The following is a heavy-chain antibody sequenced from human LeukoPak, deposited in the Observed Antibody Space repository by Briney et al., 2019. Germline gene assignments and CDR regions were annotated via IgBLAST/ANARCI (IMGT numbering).Heavy chain of an antibody. J-gene: IGHJ4*02. CDR1: GGSISSGGYY. Sequence: PSQTLSLTCTVSGGSISSGGYYWSWIRQHPGKGLEWIGYIYYSGSTYYNPSLKSRVTISVDTSKNQFSLKLSSVTAADTAVYYCAREGGDSSGWYGGYYFDYWGQGTLVTVSS. D-gene: IGHD6-19*01. CDR2: IYYSGST. V-gene: IGHV4-31*03. CDR3: AREGGDSSGWYGGYYFDY.